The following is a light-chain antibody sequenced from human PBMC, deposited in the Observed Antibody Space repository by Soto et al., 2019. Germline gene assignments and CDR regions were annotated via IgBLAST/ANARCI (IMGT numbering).Light chain of an antibody. Sequence: QSALTQPASVSGSPGQSITISCTGTSSDVGGYNYVSWYQQHAGKAPKLMIYDVSNRPSGVSNRFSGSKSNNTASLTISWLQXXDXADDYCSQYTSSRPLVVFGGGTKLTV. J-gene: IGLJ2*01. V-gene: IGLV2-14*01. CDR2: DVS. CDR1: SSDVGGYNY. CDR3: SQYTSSRPLVV.